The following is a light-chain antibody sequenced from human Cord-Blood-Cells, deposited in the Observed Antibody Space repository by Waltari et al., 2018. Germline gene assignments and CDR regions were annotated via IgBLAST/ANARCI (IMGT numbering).Light chain of an antibody. CDR3: CSYAGSSTLV. CDR1: SSDVGSYNL. Sequence: QSALTQPASVSGSPGQSITISCTGTSSDVGSYNLVSWYQQHPGKAPKLMIYEGSKRTSAVSNRFSGSRSGNTASLTISGLQAEDEADYYCCSYAGSSTLVFGGGTKLTVL. V-gene: IGLV2-23*01. J-gene: IGLJ2*01. CDR2: EGS.